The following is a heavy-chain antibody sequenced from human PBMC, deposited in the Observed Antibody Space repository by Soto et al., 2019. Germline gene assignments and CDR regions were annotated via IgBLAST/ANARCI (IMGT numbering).Heavy chain of an antibody. D-gene: IGHD2-15*01. V-gene: IGHV4-59*01. J-gene: IGHJ4*02. CDR2: IYYSGST. Sequence: QVQLQESGPGLVKPSETLSLTCTVSGGSISSYYWSWIRQPPGKGLEWIGYIYYSGSTNYNPSLKSRVTISVDTSKNQFSLKLSSVTAADTAVYYCARLSGGRSKRHFDYWGQGTLVTVSS. CDR3: ARLSGGRSKRHFDY. CDR1: GGSISSYY.